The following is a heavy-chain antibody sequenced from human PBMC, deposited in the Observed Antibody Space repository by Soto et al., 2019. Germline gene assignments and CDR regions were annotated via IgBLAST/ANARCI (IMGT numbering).Heavy chain of an antibody. J-gene: IGHJ5*02. CDR3: ARDGANYEFWSGYYIEYYWFDP. D-gene: IGHD3-3*01. CDR1: GYPFTGYY. V-gene: IGHV1-2*02. Sequence: SVQVSCKASGYPFTGYYMHWVRQAPGQGLEWMGWINPNSGGTNYAQKFQGRVTMTRDTSISTAYMELSRLRSDDTAVYYCARDGANYEFWSGYYIEYYWFDPCGQGTLVTVSS. CDR2: INPNSGGT.